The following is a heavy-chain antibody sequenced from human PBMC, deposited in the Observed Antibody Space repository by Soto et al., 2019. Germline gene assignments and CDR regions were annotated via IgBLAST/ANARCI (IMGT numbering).Heavy chain of an antibody. J-gene: IGHJ6*02. D-gene: IGHD3-9*01. CDR3: VKGTTYYDILTGYFRHYYYYGMDV. Sequence: PGGSLRLSCSASGFTFSIYAMHWFRQAPGKGLEYVSAICSNGGSTYYADSVKGRFTISRDNSKNTLYLQMSSLRAEDTAVYYCVKGTTYYDILTGYFRHYYYYGMDVWGQGTTVTVSS. CDR2: ICSNGGST. CDR1: GFTFSIYA. V-gene: IGHV3-64D*08.